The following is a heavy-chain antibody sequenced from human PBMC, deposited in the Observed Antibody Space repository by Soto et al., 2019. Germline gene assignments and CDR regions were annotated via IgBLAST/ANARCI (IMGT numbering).Heavy chain of an antibody. V-gene: IGHV4-59*01. D-gene: IGHD2-8*02. CDR3: ARSVADPGAHIDY. CDR2: VYYTGST. J-gene: IGHJ4*02. CDR1: GGSISGSY. Sequence: ETLSVTCSVSGGSISGSYWSWIRQSPGKGLEWLGYVYYTGSTNYSPSLRSRVSISVDTSKNEFSLRLSSVTAADTAVYFCARSVADPGAHIDYWGQGTQVTVS.